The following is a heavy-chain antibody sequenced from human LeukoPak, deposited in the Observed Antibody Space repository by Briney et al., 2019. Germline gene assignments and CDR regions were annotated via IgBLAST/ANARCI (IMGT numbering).Heavy chain of an antibody. Sequence: GGSLRLSCAASGFTFSSYAMSWVRQAPGKGLEWVPAISGSGGSTYYADSVKGRFTISRDNSKNTLYLQMNSLRAEDTAVYYCATLWFGEFSPCDYWGQGTLVTVSS. J-gene: IGHJ4*02. CDR3: ATLWFGEFSPCDY. CDR1: GFTFSSYA. CDR2: ISGSGGST. V-gene: IGHV3-23*01. D-gene: IGHD3-10*01.